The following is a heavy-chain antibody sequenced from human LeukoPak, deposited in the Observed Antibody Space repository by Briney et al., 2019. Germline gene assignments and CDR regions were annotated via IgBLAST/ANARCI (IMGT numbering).Heavy chain of an antibody. CDR2: IRSKAYGATT. CDR1: GFTFSSYA. D-gene: IGHD1-26*01. V-gene: IGHV3-49*04. Sequence: PGGSLRLSCAASGFTFSSYAMSWVRQAPGKGLEWVGFIRSKAYGATTEYAASLKDRFTISRDDSKSIAYPQVNSLKTEDTAVYYCTRILLKWELPGSDAFDIWGEGTMVTVSS. J-gene: IGHJ3*02. CDR3: TRILLKWELPGSDAFDI.